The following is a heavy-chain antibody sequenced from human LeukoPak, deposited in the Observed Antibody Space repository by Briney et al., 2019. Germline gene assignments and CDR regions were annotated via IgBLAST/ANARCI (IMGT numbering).Heavy chain of an antibody. CDR1: GFTVSSNY. CDR2: IYTGGNT. D-gene: IGHD2-21*02. V-gene: IGHV3-66*01. Sequence: GGSLRLSCAGSGFTVSSNYMSWVRQAPGKGLEWVSVIYTGGNTYYADSVKGRFTISRANSKTTLYLQMKSLRAEDTAVYYCARGLLYSPNWFDPWGQGTLVTVSS. CDR3: ARGLLYSPNWFDP. J-gene: IGHJ5*02.